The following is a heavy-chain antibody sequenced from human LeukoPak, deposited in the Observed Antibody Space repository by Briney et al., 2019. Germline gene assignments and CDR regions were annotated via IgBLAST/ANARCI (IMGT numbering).Heavy chain of an antibody. V-gene: IGHV1-2*02. CDR3: ARYDFWSGYYMGIDY. J-gene: IGHJ4*02. CDR1: GYTFTGYY. Sequence: ASVKVSCKASGYTFTGYYMHWVRQAPGQGLEWMGWINPNSGGTNYAQKFQGRVTMTRDTSISTAYMELSRLRSDDTAVYYCARYDFWSGYYMGIDYWGQGTLVTVSS. D-gene: IGHD3-3*01. CDR2: INPNSGGT.